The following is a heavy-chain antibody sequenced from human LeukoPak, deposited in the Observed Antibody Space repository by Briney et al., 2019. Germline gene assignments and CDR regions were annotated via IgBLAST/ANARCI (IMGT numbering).Heavy chain of an antibody. Sequence: ASVKVSCKASGYTFTSYDINWVRQATGQGLEWMGWINTNTGNPTYAQGFTGRFVFSLDTSVSTAYLQISSLKAEDTAVYYCARLYYYGSGSYRGWFDPWGQGTLVTVSS. J-gene: IGHJ5*02. D-gene: IGHD3-10*01. V-gene: IGHV7-4-1*02. CDR2: INTNTGNP. CDR1: GYTFTSYD. CDR3: ARLYYYGSGSYRGWFDP.